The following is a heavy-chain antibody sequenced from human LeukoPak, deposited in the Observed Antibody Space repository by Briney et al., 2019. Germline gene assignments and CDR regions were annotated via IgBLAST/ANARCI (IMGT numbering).Heavy chain of an antibody. CDR2: IIPIFGTA. V-gene: IGHV1-69*05. Sequence: SVKVSCKASGGTFASYAISWVRQAPGQGLEWMGGIIPIFGTANYAQKFQGRVTITTDESTSTAYMELSSLRSEDTAVYYCARTSISYPNYYYYMDVWGKGTTVTVSS. J-gene: IGHJ6*03. CDR3: ARTSISYPNYYYYMDV. CDR1: GGTFASYA.